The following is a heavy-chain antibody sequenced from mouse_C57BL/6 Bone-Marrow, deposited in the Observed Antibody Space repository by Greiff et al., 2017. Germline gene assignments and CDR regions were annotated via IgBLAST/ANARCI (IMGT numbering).Heavy chain of an antibody. D-gene: IGHD1-1*01. CDR1: GYTFTSYG. CDR2: IYPRSGNT. J-gene: IGHJ1*03. CDR3: ARFHYYGSNHWYFDV. Sequence: QVQLKESGAELARPGASVKLSCKASGYTFTSYGISWVKQRTGQGLEWIGEIYPRSGNTYYNEKFKGKATLTVDKYSSTAYMALRSLTSEDSAVYFCARFHYYGSNHWYFDVWGTGTTVTVAS. V-gene: IGHV1-81*01.